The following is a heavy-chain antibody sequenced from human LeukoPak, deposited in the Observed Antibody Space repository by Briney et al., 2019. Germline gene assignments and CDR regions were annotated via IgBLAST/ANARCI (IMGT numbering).Heavy chain of an antibody. CDR2: FSPGAGRT. V-gene: IGHV1-46*01. Sequence: ASVKVSCKASGYTFIHYYIHWVRQAPGQGLEWMGIFSPGAGRTDYAQKFQGRVTITADESTSTAYMELSSLRSEDTAVYYCARESRYCGGDCYSPGYFDYWGQGTLVTVSS. CDR3: ARESRYCGGDCYSPGYFDY. J-gene: IGHJ4*02. D-gene: IGHD2-21*02. CDR1: GYTFIHYY.